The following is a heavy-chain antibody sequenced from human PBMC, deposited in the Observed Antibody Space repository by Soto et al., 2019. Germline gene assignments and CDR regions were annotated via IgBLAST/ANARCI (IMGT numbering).Heavy chain of an antibody. CDR1: GEFISSSSYY. Sequence: PSETLSLTCIVSGEFISSSSYYWGWIRQPPGKGLEWIGSIYYSGRTYYNPSFKSRVTISIDTSKNQFSLKLSSVTATDTAVYYCARQRTTVVTQAYFDHWGQGALVTVSS. CDR2: IYYSGRT. J-gene: IGHJ4*02. D-gene: IGHD2-21*02. V-gene: IGHV4-39*01. CDR3: ARQRTTVVTQAYFDH.